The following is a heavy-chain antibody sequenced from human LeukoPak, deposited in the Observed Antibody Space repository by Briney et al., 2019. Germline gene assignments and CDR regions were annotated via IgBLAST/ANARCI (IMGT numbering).Heavy chain of an antibody. J-gene: IGHJ4*02. D-gene: IGHD3-22*01. Sequence: GGSLRLSCAASGFTFSSYGMHWVRQAPGKGLEWVAVISYDGSNKYYADSAKGRFTISRDNSKNTLYLQMNSLRAEDTAVYYCAKDRHYYDSSGYYYFDYWGQGTLVTVSS. CDR3: AKDRHYYDSSGYYYFDY. V-gene: IGHV3-30*18. CDR1: GFTFSSYG. CDR2: ISYDGSNK.